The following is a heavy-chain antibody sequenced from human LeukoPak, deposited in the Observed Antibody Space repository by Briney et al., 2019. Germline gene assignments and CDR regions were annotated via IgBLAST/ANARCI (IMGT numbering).Heavy chain of an antibody. D-gene: IGHD3-22*01. J-gene: IGHJ4*02. CDR3: ARVQTPYYYDSSGYLGY. CDR2: IYPGDSDT. Sequence: GESLKISCKGSGYSFTSYWIGWVRQMPGKGLEWMGIIYPGDSDTRYSPSFQGQVTISADKSINTAYLQWSSLKASDTAMYYCARVQTPYYYDSSGYLGYWGQGTLVTVSS. CDR1: GYSFTSYW. V-gene: IGHV5-51*01.